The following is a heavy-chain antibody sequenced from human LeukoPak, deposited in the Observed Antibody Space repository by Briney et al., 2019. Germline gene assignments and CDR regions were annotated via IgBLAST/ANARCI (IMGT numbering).Heavy chain of an antibody. D-gene: IGHD1-26*01. J-gene: IGHJ4*02. CDR1: GGSISSGSYY. Sequence: SQTLSLTCTVSGGSISSGSYYWSWIRQPAGKGLEWIGRIYTSGSTNYNPSLKGRVTISVDTSKNQFSLKLSSVTAADTAVYYCARGGSYYTDPLLDYWGQGTLVTVSS. V-gene: IGHV4-61*02. CDR2: IYTSGST. CDR3: ARGGSYYTDPLLDY.